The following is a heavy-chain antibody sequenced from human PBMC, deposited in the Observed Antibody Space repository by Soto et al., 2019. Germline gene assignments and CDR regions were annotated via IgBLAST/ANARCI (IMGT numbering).Heavy chain of an antibody. D-gene: IGHD4-17*01. Sequence: EVQLLESGGGLVQPGGSLRLSCAASGFTFSSYAMSWVRQAPGKGLEWVSAISGSGGSTYYADSVKGRFTISRDNSKNTLYLQMNSLRAEDTAVYSCAKDRRHHGHVDYWGQGTLVTVSS. CDR3: AKDRRHHGHVDY. J-gene: IGHJ4*02. V-gene: IGHV3-23*01. CDR2: ISGSGGST. CDR1: GFTFSSYA.